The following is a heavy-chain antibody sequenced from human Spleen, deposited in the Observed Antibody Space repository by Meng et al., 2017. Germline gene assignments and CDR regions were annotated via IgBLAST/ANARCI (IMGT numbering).Heavy chain of an antibody. D-gene: IGHD4-11*01. CDR1: GGSFSGYH. J-gene: IGHJ4*02. CDR3: ARGPTTMAHDFDY. Sequence: QVPLQQWGAGLLKPAETLSPPCAFYGGSFSGYHWSWIRQPPGKGLEWIGEINHSGSTNYNPSLKSRVTISVDTSKNQFSLKLSSVTAADTAVYYCARGPTTMAHDFDYWGQGTLVTVSS. V-gene: IGHV4-34*01. CDR2: INHSGST.